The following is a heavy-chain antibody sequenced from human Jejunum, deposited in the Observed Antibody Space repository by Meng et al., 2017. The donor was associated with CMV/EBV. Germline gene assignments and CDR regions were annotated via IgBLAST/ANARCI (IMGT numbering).Heavy chain of an antibody. CDR3: VREDIVVFDY. CDR1: GVTYSNFW. V-gene: IGHV3-7*01. J-gene: IGHJ4*02. CDR2: IKQDGSAT. D-gene: IGHD2-15*01. Sequence: SCAGSGVTYSNFWMSWVRQAPGMGLEWVANIKQDGSATYYADSVKGRFTISRDNAKNSLYLQMDNLRADDTAVYYCVREDIVVFDYWGQGTLVTVSS.